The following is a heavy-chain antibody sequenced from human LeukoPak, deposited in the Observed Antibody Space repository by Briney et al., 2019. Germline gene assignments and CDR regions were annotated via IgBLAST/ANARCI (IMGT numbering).Heavy chain of an antibody. V-gene: IGHV4-34*01. J-gene: IGHJ4*02. D-gene: IGHD4-11*01. CDR2: ISHSGST. CDR3: ARSETTVTLDY. CDR1: GGSFSGYY. Sequence: SETLSLTCAVYGGSFSGYYWSWIRQPPGKGLEWIGEISHSGSTNYNPSLKSRVTISVDTSKNQFSLKLSSVTAADTAVYYCARSETTVTLDYWGQGTLVTVSS.